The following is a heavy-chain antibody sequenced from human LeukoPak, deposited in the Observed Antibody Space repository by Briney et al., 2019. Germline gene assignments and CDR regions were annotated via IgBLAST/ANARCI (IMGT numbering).Heavy chain of an antibody. CDR3: ALASGYDWGYYFDY. Sequence: SETLSLTRTVSGGSISSYYWSWIRQPPGKGLEWIGYIYYSGSTNYNPSLKSRVTISVDTSKNQFSLKLSSVTAADTAVYYCALASGYDWGYYFDYWGQGTLVTVSS. J-gene: IGHJ4*02. CDR1: GGSISSYY. V-gene: IGHV4-59*01. CDR2: IYYSGST. D-gene: IGHD5-12*01.